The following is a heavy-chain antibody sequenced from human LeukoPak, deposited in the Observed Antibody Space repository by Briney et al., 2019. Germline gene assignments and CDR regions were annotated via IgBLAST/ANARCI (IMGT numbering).Heavy chain of an antibody. CDR2: MRYDGSNK. CDR3: AKGVGDFWSGYYTRGGSNWFDP. V-gene: IGHV3-30*02. D-gene: IGHD3-3*01. J-gene: IGHJ5*02. Sequence: GGSLRLSCAASGFTFSSYGMHWVRQAPCKGLEWVAFMRYDGSNKYYADSVKGRFTISRDNSKNTLYLQMNSLRAEDTAVYYCAKGVGDFWSGYYTRGGSNWFDPWGQGTLVTVSS. CDR1: GFTFSSYG.